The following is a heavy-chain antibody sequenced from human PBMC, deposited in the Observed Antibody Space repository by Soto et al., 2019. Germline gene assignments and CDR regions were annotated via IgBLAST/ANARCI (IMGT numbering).Heavy chain of an antibody. CDR2: SRNQANGYST. J-gene: IGHJ4*02. CDR1: GFTLSDHY. D-gene: IGHD3-22*01. V-gene: IGHV3-72*01. CDR3: VRDTYFSDSSSYTRCFDF. Sequence: EVQLVESGGGLVQPGGSLRLSCSVSGFTLSDHYIDWVRKAPGKGLEWVGRSRNQANGYSTIYAASVKGRFTTSRDDSKNLVYLQMESLRTDDTAVYYCVRDTYFSDSSSYTRCFDFWGQGALVTVSS.